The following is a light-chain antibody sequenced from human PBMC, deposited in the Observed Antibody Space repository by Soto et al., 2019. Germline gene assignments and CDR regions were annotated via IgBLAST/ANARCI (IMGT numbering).Light chain of an antibody. CDR3: TSHAGVSNV. Sequence: QSALTQPPSASGSPGQSVAISCTGTSSDVGATDYVSWYQQHSGKAPKLLLYEVNKRPSGVPDRFSGSKSGNTASLTVSALQADDEADYYCTSHAGVSNVLGTGTKVTVL. CDR2: EVN. J-gene: IGLJ1*01. V-gene: IGLV2-8*01. CDR1: SSDVGATDY.